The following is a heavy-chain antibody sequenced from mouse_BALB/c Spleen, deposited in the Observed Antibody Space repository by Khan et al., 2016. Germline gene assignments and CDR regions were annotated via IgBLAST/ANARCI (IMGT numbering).Heavy chain of an antibody. J-gene: IGHJ4*01. D-gene: IGHD1-1*01. CDR1: GYSITSDYA. Sequence: EVQLQESGPGLVKPSQSLSLTCTVTGYSITSDYAWNWIRQFPGNKLEWMGYISYSGSTSYNPSLKSRISITRDTSKNQFFLQLNSVTTEDTATYYCASKGSSYAMDYWGQGTSVTVSS. CDR2: ISYSGST. V-gene: IGHV3-2*02. CDR3: ASKGSSYAMDY.